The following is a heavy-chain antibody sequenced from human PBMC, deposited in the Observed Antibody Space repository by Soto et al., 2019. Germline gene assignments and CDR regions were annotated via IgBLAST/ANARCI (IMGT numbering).Heavy chain of an antibody. CDR1: GFSLSTTGVG. V-gene: IGHV2-5*02. D-gene: IGHD3-22*01. Sequence: QITLRESGPTLVKPSQTLTLTCTFSGFSLSTTGVGVGWIRQSPGKAPEWLALIYWDDDERYSPSLRSRLTITKDTSKNQVVLTMTDMDPVDTATYYCARRGMTVIVDDPFFDLWGQGTLVTVSS. CDR2: IYWDDDE. J-gene: IGHJ4*02. CDR3: ARRGMTVIVDDPFFDL.